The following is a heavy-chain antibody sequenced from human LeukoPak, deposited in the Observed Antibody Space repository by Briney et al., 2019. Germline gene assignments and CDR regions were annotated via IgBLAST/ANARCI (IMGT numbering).Heavy chain of an antibody. CDR1: GYSFTAQY. J-gene: IGHJ6*03. D-gene: IGHD4-17*01. Sequence: SVKVSCKASGYSFTAQYMHWLRQAPGQGLEWMGGIIPIFGTANYAQKFQGRVTITTDESTSTAYMELSSLRSEDTAVYYCARDKGSTVTTTDYYYYMDVWGKGTTVTVSS. CDR3: ARDKGSTVTTTDYYYYMDV. V-gene: IGHV1-69*05. CDR2: IIPIFGTA.